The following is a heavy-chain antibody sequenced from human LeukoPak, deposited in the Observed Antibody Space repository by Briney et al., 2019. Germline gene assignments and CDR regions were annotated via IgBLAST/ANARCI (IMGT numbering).Heavy chain of an antibody. Sequence: GGSPRLSRAASGFTFSRYWMHWVRQAPGKGLVWVSRINTDGRSTSYADSVKGRFTISRDNAKNTLYLQMNSLRAEDTALYYCARDSFEAGIYYGMDVWGQGTTVTVSS. CDR3: ARDSFEAGIYYGMDV. D-gene: IGHD6-13*01. J-gene: IGHJ6*02. CDR1: GFTFSRYW. V-gene: IGHV3-74*01. CDR2: INTDGRST.